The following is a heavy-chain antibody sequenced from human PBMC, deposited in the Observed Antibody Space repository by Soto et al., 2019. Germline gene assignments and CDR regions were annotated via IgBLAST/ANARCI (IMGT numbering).Heavy chain of an antibody. J-gene: IGHJ4*02. D-gene: IGHD5-12*01. CDR1: GGTFSSYA. Sequence: QVQLVQSGAEVKKPGSSVKVSRKASGGTFSSYAISWVRQAPGQGLEWMGGIIPIFGTANYAQKFQGRVTITADESTSTAYMELSSLRSEDTAVYYCASAGTESGYDWVVDYWGQGTLVTVSS. V-gene: IGHV1-69*01. CDR2: IIPIFGTA. CDR3: ASAGTESGYDWVVDY.